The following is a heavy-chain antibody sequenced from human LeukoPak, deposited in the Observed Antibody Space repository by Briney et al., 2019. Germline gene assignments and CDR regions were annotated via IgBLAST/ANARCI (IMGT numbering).Heavy chain of an antibody. V-gene: IGHV1-24*01. CDR1: GYTLTELS. CDR2: FDPEDGEA. CDR3: ATHQGRFGDPSFDY. Sequence: GASVKVSCKVSGYTLTELSMHWVRQAPGKGLEWMGGFDPEDGEAIYAQKFQGRVTMTEDTSTDTAYMELISLRSDDTAVYYCATHQGRFGDPSFDYWGQGTLVTVSS. J-gene: IGHJ4*02. D-gene: IGHD3-10*01.